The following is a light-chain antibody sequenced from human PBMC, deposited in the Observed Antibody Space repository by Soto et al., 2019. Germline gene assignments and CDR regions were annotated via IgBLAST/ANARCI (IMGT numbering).Light chain of an antibody. V-gene: IGLV2-11*01. CDR3: CSYAIIYH. CDR2: DVT. CDR1: SSDVGGYDY. J-gene: IGLJ1*01. Sequence: QSVLTQPRSVSGSPGQSVTISCTGTSSDVGGYDYVSWYQRHPGKAPKLIIYDVTERPSGVPDRFSGSKSGNTASLTISGLQAEDEADYFCCSYAIIYHFASGPKVNV.